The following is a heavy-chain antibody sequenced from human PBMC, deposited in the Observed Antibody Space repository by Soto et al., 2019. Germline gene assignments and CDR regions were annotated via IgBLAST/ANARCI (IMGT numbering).Heavy chain of an antibody. CDR2: IYYSGST. D-gene: IGHD4-4*01. V-gene: IGHV4-59*01. CDR3: ATVHHDYSTFPFDY. Sequence: SETLSLTCTVSGGSISSYYWSWIRQPPGKGLEWIGYIYYSGSTNYNPSLKSRVTISVDTSKNQFSLKLSSVTAADTAVYYCATVHHDYSTFPFDYWGQGTLVTVS. CDR1: GGSISSYY. J-gene: IGHJ4*02.